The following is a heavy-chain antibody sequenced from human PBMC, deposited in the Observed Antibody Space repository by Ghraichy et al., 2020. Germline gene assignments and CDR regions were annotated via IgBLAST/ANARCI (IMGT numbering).Heavy chain of an antibody. V-gene: IGHV1-69*06. J-gene: IGHJ5*02. D-gene: IGHD3-22*01. CDR3: ASAGYYYDSSGYQPS. Sequence: SVKVSCKASGGTFSSYAISWVRQAPGQGLEWMGGIIPIFGTANYAQKFQGRVTITADKSTSTAYMELSSLRSEDTAVYYCASAGYYYDSSGYQPSWGQGTLVTVSS. CDR2: IIPIFGTA. CDR1: GGTFSSYA.